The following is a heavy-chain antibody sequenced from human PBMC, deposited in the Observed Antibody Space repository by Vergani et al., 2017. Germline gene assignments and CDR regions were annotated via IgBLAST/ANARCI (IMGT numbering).Heavy chain of an antibody. CDR3: AQTTVTTSSHYYYGMDV. CDR2: IIPIFGTA. CDR1: GGTFSSYA. Sequence: QVQLVQSGAEVKKPGSSVKVSCKASGGTFSSYAISWVQQAPGQGLEWMGGIIPIFGTANYAQKFQGRVTITADESTSTAYMELSSLRSEDTAVYYCAQTTVTTSSHYYYGMDVWGQGTTVTVSS. D-gene: IGHD4-17*01. V-gene: IGHV1-69*01. J-gene: IGHJ6*02.